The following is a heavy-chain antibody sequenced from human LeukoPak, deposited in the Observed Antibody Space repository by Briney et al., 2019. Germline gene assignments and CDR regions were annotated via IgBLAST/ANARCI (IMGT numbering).Heavy chain of an antibody. J-gene: IGHJ4*02. D-gene: IGHD3-22*01. Sequence: GGSLRLSCAASGFTFSAFWMHWVRQAPGKGLVWVSRINSDGSSTTYADSVKGRFTVSRDNAKNTLYLQMDSLRAEDTDVYYWARGFVHNINGYYSDYWGQGILVSVSS. CDR1: GFTFSAFW. V-gene: IGHV3-74*01. CDR3: ARGFVHNINGYYSDY. CDR2: INSDGSST.